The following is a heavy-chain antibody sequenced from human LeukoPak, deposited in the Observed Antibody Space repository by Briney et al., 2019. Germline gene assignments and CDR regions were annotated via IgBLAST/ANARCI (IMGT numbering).Heavy chain of an antibody. D-gene: IGHD5-24*01. CDR3: VTSRNGFLRGS. CDR1: GFTFSDYY. CDR2: ISSSGSST. Sequence: PGGSLRLSCAASGFTFSDYYMSWFRQAPGKGLEWVTYISSSGSSTYYADSVKGRFTISRDNARNSLYLQMNSLRAEDTAVYYCVTSRNGFLRGSWGQGTLVTVSS. V-gene: IGHV3-11*01. J-gene: IGHJ5*02.